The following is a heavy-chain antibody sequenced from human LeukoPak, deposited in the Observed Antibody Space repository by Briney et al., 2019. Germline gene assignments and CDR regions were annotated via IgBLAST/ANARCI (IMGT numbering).Heavy chain of an antibody. D-gene: IGHD1-1*01. J-gene: IGHJ4*02. Sequence: GGSLRLSCAASGFTFSSYEMNWVRQAPGKGLEWVSYISSSGSTIYYADSVKGRLTISRDNAKNSLFLQMNSLRAEDTAVYYCARDLGTLTDYWGQGTLVTVSS. CDR1: GFTFSSYE. CDR2: ISSSGSTI. CDR3: ARDLGTLTDY. V-gene: IGHV3-48*03.